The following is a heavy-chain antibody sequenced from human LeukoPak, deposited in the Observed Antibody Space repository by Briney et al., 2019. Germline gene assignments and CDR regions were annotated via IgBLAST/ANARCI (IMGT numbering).Heavy chain of an antibody. CDR1: GFTFSSYS. CDR2: ISSSSTI. V-gene: IGHV3-48*02. J-gene: IGHJ4*02. D-gene: IGHD1-26*01. CDR3: ARAHGSYYALLF. Sequence: GGSLRLSCAASGFTFSSYSMNGVRQAPGKGLEWVSYISSSSTIYYADSVKGRFTISRDNAKNSLYLQMNSLRDEDTAVYYCARAHGSYYALLFWGQGTLVTVSS.